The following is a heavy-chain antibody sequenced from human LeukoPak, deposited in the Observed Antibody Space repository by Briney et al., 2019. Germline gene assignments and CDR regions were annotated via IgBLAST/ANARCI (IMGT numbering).Heavy chain of an antibody. CDR2: CRGRTNSYST. D-gene: IGHD1-26*01. CDR1: GFTFSDHA. Sequence: GGSLRLPCAAFGFTFSDHAMDWVRQAPGEGLEWVARCRGRTNSYSTEYAASVNGRFTISRDDSKNSLYLQMNSLKTEDTAVYYCVRRRVGVAPASDMWGQGTTVTVSS. J-gene: IGHJ3*02. CDR3: VRRRVGVAPASDM. V-gene: IGHV3-72*01.